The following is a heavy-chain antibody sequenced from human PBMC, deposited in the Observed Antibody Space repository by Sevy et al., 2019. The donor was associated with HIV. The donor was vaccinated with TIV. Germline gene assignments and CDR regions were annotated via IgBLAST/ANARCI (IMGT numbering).Heavy chain of an antibody. CDR1: GFTFSYYN. V-gene: IGHV3-21*01. J-gene: IGHJ4*02. D-gene: IGHD3-10*01. Sequence: GESLKISCAASGFTFSYYNMNWVRQAPGKGLEWVSSISSGSSYIFYVDSVKGRFTISRDNAKDSLFLQMNSWRAEDTAVYYCARNLDYYASGPPDSWGRGTLVTVSS. CDR3: ARNLDYYASGPPDS. CDR2: ISSGSSYI.